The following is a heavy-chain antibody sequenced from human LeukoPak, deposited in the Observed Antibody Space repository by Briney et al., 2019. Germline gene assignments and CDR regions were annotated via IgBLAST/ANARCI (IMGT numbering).Heavy chain of an antibody. V-gene: IGHV4-4*07. CDR1: GGSISSYY. Sequence: SETLSLTCTVSGGSISSYYWSWIRQPAGKGLEWIGRIYTTGSTNYSPSLKSRVTMSVDTSKNQFSLKLTSVTAADTAVYYCARQRQLVRRDYYGMDVWGQGTTVTVSS. CDR2: IYTTGST. CDR3: ARQRQLVRRDYYGMDV. J-gene: IGHJ6*02. D-gene: IGHD6-13*01.